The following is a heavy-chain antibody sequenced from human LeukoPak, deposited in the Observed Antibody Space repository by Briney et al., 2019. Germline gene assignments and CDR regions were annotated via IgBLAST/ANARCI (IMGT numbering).Heavy chain of an antibody. Sequence: SGGSLRLSCAASGFTFSSYAMSWVRQAPGKGLEWVSAISGSGGSTYYADSVKGRFTISRDNSKNTPYLQMNSLRAEDTAVYYCAKTVYYDSSGPFDYWGQGTLVTVSS. D-gene: IGHD3-22*01. CDR2: ISGSGGST. J-gene: IGHJ4*02. V-gene: IGHV3-23*01. CDR3: AKTVYYDSSGPFDY. CDR1: GFTFSSYA.